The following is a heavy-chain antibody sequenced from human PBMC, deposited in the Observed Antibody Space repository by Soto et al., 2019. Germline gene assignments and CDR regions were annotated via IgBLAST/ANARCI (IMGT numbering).Heavy chain of an antibody. V-gene: IGHV5-51*01. CDR1: GYSFTSYW. D-gene: IGHD3-3*01. Sequence: GESLKISCKGSGYSFTSYWIGWVRQMPGKGLEWMGIIYPGDSDTRCSPSFQGQVTISADKSISTAYLQWSSLRASDTAMYYCARTLGLNYYYYGMDVWGQGTTVTVSS. J-gene: IGHJ6*02. CDR2: IYPGDSDT. CDR3: ARTLGLNYYYYGMDV.